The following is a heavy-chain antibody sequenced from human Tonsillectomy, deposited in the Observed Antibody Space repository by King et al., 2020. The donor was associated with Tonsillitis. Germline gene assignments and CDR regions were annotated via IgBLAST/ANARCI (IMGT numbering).Heavy chain of an antibody. D-gene: IGHD7-27*01. V-gene: IGHV3-7*03. CDR2: IKQDGSEK. J-gene: IGHJ4*02. Sequence: LVESGGGLVQPGGSLRLSCAASGFTFSSYWMSWVRQAPGKGLEWVANIKQDGSEKHYVDSVKGRFTISRDNAKNSLYLQMNSLRAEDTAVYYCARRGELGDQLPLRGNDYWGQGTLVTVSS. CDR3: ARRGELGDQLPLRGNDY. CDR1: GFTFSSYW.